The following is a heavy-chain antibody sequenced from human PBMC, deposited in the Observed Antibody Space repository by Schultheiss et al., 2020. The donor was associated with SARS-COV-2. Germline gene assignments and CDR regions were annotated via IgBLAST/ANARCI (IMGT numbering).Heavy chain of an antibody. CDR2: IIPIFGTA. D-gene: IGHD4-23*01. Sequence: SVKVSCKASGGTFSSYTISWVRQAPGQGLEWMGRIIPIFGTANYAQKFQGRVTITADESTSTAYMELSSLRSEDTAVYYCAEPYGGNPMNAFDIWGQGTMVTVSS. CDR1: GGTFSSYT. CDR3: AEPYGGNPMNAFDI. J-gene: IGHJ3*02. V-gene: IGHV1-69*13.